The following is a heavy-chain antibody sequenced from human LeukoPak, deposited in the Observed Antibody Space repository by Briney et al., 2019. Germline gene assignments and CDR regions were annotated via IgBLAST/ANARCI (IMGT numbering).Heavy chain of an antibody. J-gene: IGHJ4*02. V-gene: IGHV3-21*01. CDR1: GFSFSSYS. CDR2: ISSGSTSI. D-gene: IGHD4-23*01. CDR3: ARASSVVTLGY. Sequence: PGGSLRVSCAASGFSFSSYSMDWVRQAPGKGLEWVSSISSGSTSIYYADSVKGRFTISRDNAKNSLYLQMNSLRAEDTAVYYCARASSVVTLGYWGQGTLVTVSS.